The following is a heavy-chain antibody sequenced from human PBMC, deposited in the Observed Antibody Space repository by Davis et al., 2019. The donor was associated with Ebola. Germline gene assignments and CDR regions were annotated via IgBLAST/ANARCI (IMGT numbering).Heavy chain of an antibody. CDR1: GFTFSSYS. J-gene: IGHJ6*02. CDR3: ARHVDTAMANYYYYGMDV. Sequence: PGGSLRLSCAASGFTFSSYSMNWVRQAPGKGLEWVSSISSSSSYIYYADSVKGRFTISRDNAKNSLYLQMNSLRAEDTAVYYCARHVDTAMANYYYYGMDVWGQGTTVTVSS. CDR2: ISSSSSYI. V-gene: IGHV3-21*01. D-gene: IGHD5-18*01.